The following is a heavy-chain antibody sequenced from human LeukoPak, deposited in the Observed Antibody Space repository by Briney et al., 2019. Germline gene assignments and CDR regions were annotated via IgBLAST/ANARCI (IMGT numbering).Heavy chain of an antibody. D-gene: IGHD3-10*02. Sequence: GGSLRLSCAASGFTFSSYEMNWVRQAPGKGLEWVSYISSSGSTIYCADSVKGRFTISRDNAKNSLYLQMNSLRAEDTAVYYCEELGITMIGGVWGKGTTVTSPQ. CDR1: GFTFSSYE. V-gene: IGHV3-48*03. CDR3: EELGITMIGGV. CDR2: ISSSGSTI. J-gene: IGHJ6*04.